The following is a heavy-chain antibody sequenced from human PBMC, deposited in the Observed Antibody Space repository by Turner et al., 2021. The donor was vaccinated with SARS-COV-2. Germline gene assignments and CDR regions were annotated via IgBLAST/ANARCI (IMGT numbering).Heavy chain of an antibody. CDR1: GFTFSSSW. D-gene: IGHD6-19*01. CDR2: ISSTSSYK. CDR3: GADTSGWAADY. Sequence: EVQLVESGGGLVKPGGSRRLSGAAAGFTFSSSWMNWVRQAPGKGLEWVSSISSTSSYKYYADSVKGRFTISRDNANKSLYLQMDSLRAEDTAVYYCGADTSGWAADYWGQGALVTVSS. J-gene: IGHJ4*02. V-gene: IGHV3-21*01.